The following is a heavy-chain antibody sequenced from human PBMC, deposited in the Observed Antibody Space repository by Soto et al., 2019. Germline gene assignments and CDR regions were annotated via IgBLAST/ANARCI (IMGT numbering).Heavy chain of an antibody. J-gene: IGHJ3*02. D-gene: IGHD3-22*01. V-gene: IGHV4-4*02. CDR3: ARVKFTMIVVVIRAFDI. Sequence: PSETLSLTCAVSGGSISSSNWWSWVRQPAGKGLEWIGEIYHSGSTNYNPSLKSRVTISVDKSKNQFSLKLSSVTAADTAVYYCARVKFTMIVVVIRAFDIWGQGTMVTVSS. CDR1: GGSISSSNW. CDR2: IYHSGST.